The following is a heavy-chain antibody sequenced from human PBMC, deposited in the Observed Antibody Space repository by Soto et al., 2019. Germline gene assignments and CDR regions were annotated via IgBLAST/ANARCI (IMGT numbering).Heavy chain of an antibody. CDR2: IYYSGST. V-gene: IGHV4-39*01. J-gene: IGHJ5*02. CDR3: ARRGIAAAGMSGFDP. Sequence: SETLSLTCTVSGGSISSSSYYWGWIRQPPGKGLEWIGSIYYSGSTYYNPSLKSRVTISVDTSKNQFSLKLSSVTAADTAVYYCARRGIAAAGMSGFDPWGQGTLVTVSS. D-gene: IGHD6-13*01. CDR1: GGSISSSSYY.